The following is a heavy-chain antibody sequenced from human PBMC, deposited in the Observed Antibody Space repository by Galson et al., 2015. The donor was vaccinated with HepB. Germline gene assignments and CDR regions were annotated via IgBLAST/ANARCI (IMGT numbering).Heavy chain of an antibody. CDR3: LSGGGPSNDVFDY. CDR2: ISGDGSHT. J-gene: IGHJ4*02. V-gene: IGHV3-74*01. Sequence: SLRLSCAASRFTFSIFRMHWVRHAPGKGLVWVSHISGDGSHTNYADSVRGRFSISRDNAKNTLYLQMDSLRAEDTAVYYCLSGGGPSNDVFDYWGQGTLVTVSS. D-gene: IGHD1-1*01. CDR1: RFTFSIFR.